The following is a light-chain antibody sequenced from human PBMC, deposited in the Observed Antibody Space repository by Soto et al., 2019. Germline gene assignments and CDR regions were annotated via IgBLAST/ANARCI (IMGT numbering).Light chain of an antibody. CDR3: QQRRNWPLA. Sequence: EIVLAQSPATLSLSPGERATLSCRASQSVGTFLAWYQHRPGQAPRLLILNASTRANGIPPRFSGSGSGTDFTLTISRLEPEDFAVYYCQQRRNWPLAFGGGTKVEIK. V-gene: IGKV3-11*01. J-gene: IGKJ4*01. CDR1: QSVGTF. CDR2: NAS.